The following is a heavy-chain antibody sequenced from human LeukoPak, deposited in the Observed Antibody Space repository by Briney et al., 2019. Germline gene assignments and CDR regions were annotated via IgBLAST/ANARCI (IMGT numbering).Heavy chain of an antibody. J-gene: IGHJ4*02. D-gene: IGHD6-13*01. CDR2: ISYDGSNK. V-gene: IGHV3-30-3*01. CDR1: GFTFSSYA. CDR3: ARVLYSSSWYLDY. Sequence: GGSLRLSCAASGFTFSSYAMHWVRQAPGKGLEWVAVISYDGSNKYYADSVKGRFTISRGNSKNALYLQMNSLRAEDTAVYYCARVLYSSSWYLDYWGQGTLVTVSS.